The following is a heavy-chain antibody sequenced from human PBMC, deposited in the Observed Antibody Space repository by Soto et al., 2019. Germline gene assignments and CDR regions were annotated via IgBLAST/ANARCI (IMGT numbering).Heavy chain of an antibody. D-gene: IGHD2-21*02. V-gene: IGHV3-48*02. CDR1: GFKFSDHS. Sequence: VVLVESGGGLVSPGGSLRLSCVASGFKFSDHSMNWVRQAPGKGLQWISYISSNSDKTYYADSVKGRFTVSRDNAKNALFLQMNRLRDDDTATYYCARLPKGSLVTAWGQGARVTVSS. CDR3: ARLPKGSLVTA. J-gene: IGHJ4*02. CDR2: ISSNSDKT.